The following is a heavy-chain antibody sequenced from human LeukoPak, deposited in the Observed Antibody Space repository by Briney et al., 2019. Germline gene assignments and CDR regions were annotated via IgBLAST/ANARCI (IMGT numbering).Heavy chain of an antibody. Sequence: PSETLSLTCAVSGYSISSGYYWGWIRQPPGKGLEWIGSIYHSGSTYYNPSLKSRVTISVDTSKNQFSLKLSSVTAADTAVYYCARVKWELPDYWGQGTLVTVSS. CDR1: GYSISSGYY. CDR2: IYHSGST. CDR3: ARVKWELPDY. V-gene: IGHV4-38-2*01. J-gene: IGHJ4*02. D-gene: IGHD1-26*01.